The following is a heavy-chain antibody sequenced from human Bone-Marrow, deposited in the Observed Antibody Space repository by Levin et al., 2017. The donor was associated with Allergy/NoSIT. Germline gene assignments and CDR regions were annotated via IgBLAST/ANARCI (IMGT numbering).Heavy chain of an antibody. CDR2: ISYSGST. CDR3: ASLSGRYSSSWYAPIDF. V-gene: IGHV4-61*01. J-gene: IGHJ4*02. Sequence: SETLSLTCTVSSGSISSISSYHWSWIRQPPGKGLEWIGYISYSGSTDYSPSLRSRLTISVDTPKNQFSLRLNSVTAADTAVYFCASLSGRYSSSWYAPIDFWGQGILVTVSS. D-gene: IGHD6-13*01. CDR1: SGSISSISSYH.